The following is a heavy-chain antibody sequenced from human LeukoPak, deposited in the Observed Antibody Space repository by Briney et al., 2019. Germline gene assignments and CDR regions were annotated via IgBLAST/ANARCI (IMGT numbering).Heavy chain of an antibody. D-gene: IGHD2-21*02. CDR1: GFTFSSYS. V-gene: IGHV3-48*02. CDR3: ARENIVVVTAIRCAFDI. CDR2: ISSGSRTI. Sequence: AGSLRLSCAASGFTFSSYSMNWVRQAPGKGLEWVSYISSGSRTIYYADSVKGRFTISRDNAKNSLCLQMNSLRDEDTAVYYWARENIVVVTAIRCAFDIWGQGTMVTVSS. J-gene: IGHJ3*02.